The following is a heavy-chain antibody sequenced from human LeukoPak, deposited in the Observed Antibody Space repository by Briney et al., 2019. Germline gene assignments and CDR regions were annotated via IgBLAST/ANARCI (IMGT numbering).Heavy chain of an antibody. Sequence: PSETLSLTCAVYGGSFSGYYWSWIRQPPGKGLEWIGEINHSGSTNYNPSLKSRVTISVDTSKNQFSLKLSSVTAADTAVYHCARDHIGSTSYNWFDPWGQGTLVTVSS. CDR2: INHSGST. CDR1: GGSFSGYY. CDR3: ARDHIGSTSYNWFDP. J-gene: IGHJ5*02. D-gene: IGHD2-2*01. V-gene: IGHV4-34*01.